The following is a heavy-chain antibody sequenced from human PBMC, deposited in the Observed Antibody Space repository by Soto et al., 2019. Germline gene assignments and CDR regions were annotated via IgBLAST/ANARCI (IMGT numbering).Heavy chain of an antibody. V-gene: IGHV4-59*08. Sequence: QVQLHESGPGLVKPSETLSLTCTVSGGSIDGHNCAWIRQTPGKGLERIAYVYSTGGFGYNSFFKDRVTLSMDSSKRQFSLQVRSVTAADTAVYYCVRQGIGNLHGLVDIWGRGTTVTVSS. J-gene: IGHJ6*02. CDR2: VYSTGGF. CDR3: VRQGIGNLHGLVDI. CDR1: GGSIDGHN. D-gene: IGHD3-10*01.